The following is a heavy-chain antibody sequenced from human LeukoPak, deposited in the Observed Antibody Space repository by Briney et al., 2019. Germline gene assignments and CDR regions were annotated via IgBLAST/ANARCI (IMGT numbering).Heavy chain of an antibody. CDR3: ARSEDLDWLSSYYYYGMDV. D-gene: IGHD3-9*01. J-gene: IGHJ6*02. Sequence: GASVKVSCKASGYTFTSYAMDWVRQVPGQRLEWMGWINAGNGNTKYSQKFQGRVTITRDTSASTAYMELSSLRSEDTAVYYCARSEDLDWLSSYYYYGMDVWGQGTTVTVSS. CDR1: GYTFTSYA. V-gene: IGHV1-3*01. CDR2: INAGNGNT.